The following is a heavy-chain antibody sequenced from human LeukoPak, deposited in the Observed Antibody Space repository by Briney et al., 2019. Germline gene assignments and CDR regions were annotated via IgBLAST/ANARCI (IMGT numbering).Heavy chain of an antibody. Sequence: GGSLRLSCAASGFTFSSYGMHWVRQAPGKGLEWVAVISYDGSNNYYADSVKGRITIARDNSKNTMYLQMNSLRAEDTAVYYGAKRVYMGEAADDYWGQGPRITVSS. V-gene: IGHV3-30*18. CDR3: AKRVYMGEAADDY. J-gene: IGHJ4*02. D-gene: IGHD6-13*01. CDR2: ISYDGSNN. CDR1: GFTFSSYG.